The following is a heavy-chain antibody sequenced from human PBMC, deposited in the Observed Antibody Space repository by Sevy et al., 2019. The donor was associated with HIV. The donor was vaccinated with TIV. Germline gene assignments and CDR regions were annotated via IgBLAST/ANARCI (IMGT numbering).Heavy chain of an antibody. Sequence: GGSLRLSCAASGFTFSSYSMNWVRQAPGKGLEWVSYISSSSSTIYYADSVKGRFTISRDNAKNSLYLQMNSLRAEDMAVYYCARGVTSYYYGMDVWGQGTTVTVSS. CDR1: GFTFSSYS. CDR3: ARGVTSYYYGMDV. J-gene: IGHJ6*02. D-gene: IGHD4-4*01. V-gene: IGHV3-48*01. CDR2: ISSSSSTI.